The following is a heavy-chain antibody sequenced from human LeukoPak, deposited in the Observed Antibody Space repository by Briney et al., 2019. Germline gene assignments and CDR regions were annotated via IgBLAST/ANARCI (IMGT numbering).Heavy chain of an antibody. J-gene: IGHJ4*02. CDR2: IKQGGSEK. V-gene: IGHV3-7*01. CDR1: GFTFSSRDW. D-gene: IGHD3-16*02. Sequence: GGSLRLSCVASGFTFSSRDWMTWVRQAPGKGLEWVANIKQGGSEKNYVDSVKGRFTISRDNAKNSVYLQMNSLRAEDTAVYYCAAAPQTYRYLGSWGPGTLVTVSS. CDR3: AAAPQTYRYLGS.